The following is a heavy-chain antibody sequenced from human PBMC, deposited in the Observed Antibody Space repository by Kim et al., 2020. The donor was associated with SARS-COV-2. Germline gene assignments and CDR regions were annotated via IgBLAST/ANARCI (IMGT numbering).Heavy chain of an antibody. D-gene: IGHD3-3*01. CDR2: ISGSGGST. CDR1: GFTFDNYA. Sequence: GGSLRLSCAASGFTFDNYAMSWVRQAPVKGLEWVSSISGSGGSTYHVDSVKGRFTISRDNYKNTLYLQMNSLRAEDMAVYYCARSPNYDFWSGYRSGYYRTSYGMDVWGQGTTVTVSS. CDR3: ARSPNYDFWSGYRSGYYRTSYGMDV. J-gene: IGHJ6*02. V-gene: IGHV3-23*01.